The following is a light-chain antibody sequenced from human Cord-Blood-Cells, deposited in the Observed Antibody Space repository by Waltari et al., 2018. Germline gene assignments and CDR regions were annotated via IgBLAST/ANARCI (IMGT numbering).Light chain of an antibody. CDR3: CSYAGSSTLGV. J-gene: IGLJ2*01. CDR1: SSDAGGYYL. V-gene: IGLV2-23*01. Sequence: QSALTQPAPVSGSPGQSITISCTGTSSDAGGYYLVSWYQQHPGKAPKLMIYEGSKRPSGVSNRFSGSKSGNTASLTISGLQAEDEADYYCCSYAGSSTLGVFGGGTKLTVL. CDR2: EGS.